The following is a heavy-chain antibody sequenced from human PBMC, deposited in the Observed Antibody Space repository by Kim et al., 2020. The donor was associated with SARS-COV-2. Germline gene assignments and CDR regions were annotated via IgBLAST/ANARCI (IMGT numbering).Heavy chain of an antibody. CDR2: IYSGGST. Sequence: GGSLRLSCAASGFTVSSNYMSWVRQAPGKGLEWVSVIYSGGSTYYADSVKGRFTISRDNSKNTLYLQMNSLRAEDTAVYYCARDLYYGSGPPYGMDVWGQGTTVTVSS. D-gene: IGHD3-10*01. CDR3: ARDLYYGSGPPYGMDV. V-gene: IGHV3-66*01. CDR1: GFTVSSNY. J-gene: IGHJ6*02.